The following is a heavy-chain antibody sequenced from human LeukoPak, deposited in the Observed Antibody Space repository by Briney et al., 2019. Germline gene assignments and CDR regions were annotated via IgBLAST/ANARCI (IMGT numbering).Heavy chain of an antibody. Sequence: GGSLRLSCAASGFTFSNAWRNWVSQAPGKGLEWVGRIKSKTDGGTTDYAAPVKGRFTISRDDSKNTLYLKMNSLKTEDTAVYYCTADLTYYYDSSGYYPPGDYWGQGTLVTVSS. CDR3: TADLTYYYDSSGYYPPGDY. CDR1: GFTFSNAW. J-gene: IGHJ4*02. CDR2: IKSKTDGGTT. D-gene: IGHD3-22*01. V-gene: IGHV3-15*07.